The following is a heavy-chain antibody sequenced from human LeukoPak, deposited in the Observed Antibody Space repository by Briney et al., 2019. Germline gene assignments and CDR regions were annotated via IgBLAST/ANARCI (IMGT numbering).Heavy chain of an antibody. CDR3: ARESTAGYNSSWYGFRN. CDR1: GFTIGGYW. V-gene: IGHV3-7*01. CDR2: INQDGSEK. Sequence: EGSLRLSCAASGFTIGGYWMSWVRQAPGKGLEWVANINQDGSEKYYVDSVKGRFTISRDNAKNSLFLQMGSLRVEDTAVYYCARESTAGYNSSWYGFRNWGQGTLVSVSS. D-gene: IGHD6-13*01. J-gene: IGHJ1*01.